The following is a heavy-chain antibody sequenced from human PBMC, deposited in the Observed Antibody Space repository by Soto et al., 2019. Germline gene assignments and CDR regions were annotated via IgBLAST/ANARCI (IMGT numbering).Heavy chain of an antibody. CDR3: ASSNCSGGSCYSRLHYGMDV. J-gene: IGHJ6*02. V-gene: IGHV4-31*03. CDR1: GGSISSGGYY. CDR2: IYYSGST. Sequence: KPSETLSLTCTVSGGSISSGGYYWSWIRQHPGKGLEWIGYIYYSGSTYYNPSLKSRVTISVDTSKNQFSLKLSSVTAADTAVYYCASSNCSGGSCYSRLHYGMDVWGQGTTVTVSS. D-gene: IGHD2-15*01.